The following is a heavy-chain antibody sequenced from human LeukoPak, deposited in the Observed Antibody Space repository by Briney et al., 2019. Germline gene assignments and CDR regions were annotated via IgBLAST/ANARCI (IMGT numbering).Heavy chain of an antibody. D-gene: IGHD5-18*01. CDR1: GFTFDDYG. V-gene: IGHV3-23*01. J-gene: IGHJ4*02. Sequence: GSLRLSCAASGFTFDDYGMSWVRQAPGKGLEWVSAISGDGDGTYYADSVEGRFTISRDNSKNTLYLQMNSLRVEDTAVYYCAKDDWGGYSYFDYWGQGTLVTVSS. CDR3: AKDDWGGYSYFDY. CDR2: ISGDGDGT.